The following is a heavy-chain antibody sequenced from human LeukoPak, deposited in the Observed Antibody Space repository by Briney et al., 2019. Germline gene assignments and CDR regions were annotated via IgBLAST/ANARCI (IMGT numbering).Heavy chain of an antibody. D-gene: IGHD3-16*01. Sequence: GGSLRLSCAASGFTFSDYYMSWIRQAPGKGLEGVSYISSSGSTIYYADSVKGRFTISRDNAKNSLYLQMNSLRAEDTAVYYCARESVGDDFSWFDPWGQGTLVTVSS. CDR1: GFTFSDYY. V-gene: IGHV3-11*01. J-gene: IGHJ5*02. CDR3: ARESVGDDFSWFDP. CDR2: ISSSGSTI.